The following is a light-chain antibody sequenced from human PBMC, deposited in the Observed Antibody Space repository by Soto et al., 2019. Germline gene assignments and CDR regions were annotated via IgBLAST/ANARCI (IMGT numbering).Light chain of an antibody. CDR1: QSISSY. V-gene: IGKV1-39*01. CDR3: QQGYSNPWT. CDR2: AAS. Sequence: DVPMTQSPSSLSASVGDSVTIXXRSSQSISSYLNWYQQKPGKAPKIXIYAASNLQSGVPSRFSGSGAGTDFTLSLNSLQPEDFATYYCQQGYSNPWTFGQGTKVDIK. J-gene: IGKJ1*01.